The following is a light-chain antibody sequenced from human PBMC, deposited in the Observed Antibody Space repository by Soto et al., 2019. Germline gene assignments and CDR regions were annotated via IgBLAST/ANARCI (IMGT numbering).Light chain of an antibody. CDR2: AAS. J-gene: IGKJ2*01. CDR3: QQLYSYPPLMYT. CDR1: QGISSY. V-gene: IGKV1-9*01. Sequence: IQLTQSPSSLSASVGDRVTITCRASQGISSYLAWYQQKPGKAPKLLIYAASTLQSGVPSRFSGSGSGTDFTLTISSLQPEDFATYYCQQLYSYPPLMYTFGQGTKLEIK.